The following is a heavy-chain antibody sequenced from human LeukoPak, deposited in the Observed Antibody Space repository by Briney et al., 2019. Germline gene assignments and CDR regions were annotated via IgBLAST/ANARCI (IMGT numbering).Heavy chain of an antibody. J-gene: IGHJ4*02. V-gene: IGHV3-48*01. CDR3: ARGPPRGSFDY. D-gene: IGHD1-26*01. CDR1: GFTFDDYG. CDR2: ISSSSSTI. Sequence: PGGSLRLSCAASGFTFDDYGMNWVRQAPGKGLEWVSYISSSSSTIYYADSVKGRFTISRDNAKNSLYLQMNSLRAEDTAVYYCARGPPRGSFDYWGQGTLVTVSS.